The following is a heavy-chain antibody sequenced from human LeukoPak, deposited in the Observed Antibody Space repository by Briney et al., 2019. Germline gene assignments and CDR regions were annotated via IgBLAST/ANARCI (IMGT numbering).Heavy chain of an antibody. V-gene: IGHV3-66*01. Sequence: GGSLRLSCAASGFTVSSNYMSWVRQAPGKGLEWVSVIYSGGSTYYADSVKGRFTISRDNSKNTLYLQMNSLRAEDTAVYYCARAVTVVTHFDYWGQGTLVTVSS. D-gene: IGHD4-23*01. CDR2: IYSGGST. CDR1: GFTVSSNY. J-gene: IGHJ4*02. CDR3: ARAVTVVTHFDY.